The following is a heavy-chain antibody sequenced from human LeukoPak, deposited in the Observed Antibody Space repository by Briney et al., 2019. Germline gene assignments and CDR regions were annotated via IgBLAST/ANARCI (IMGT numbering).Heavy chain of an antibody. CDR1: GFIFSSYA. J-gene: IGHJ4*02. V-gene: IGHV3-23*01. D-gene: IGHD4-17*01. CDR3: ANLYGDYGDY. Sequence: GGSLRLSCVASGFIFSSYAMSWVRQAPGKGLEWVSGISGSGGSAFYADSVKGLFTISRDNPKNTLYLEMNSLRAEDTAVYYCANLYGDYGDYWGQGNLVTVSS. CDR2: ISGSGGSA.